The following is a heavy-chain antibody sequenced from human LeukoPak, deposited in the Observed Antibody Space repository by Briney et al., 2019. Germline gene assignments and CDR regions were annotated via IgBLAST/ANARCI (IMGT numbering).Heavy chain of an antibody. CDR3: ARSIVGATSPR. J-gene: IGHJ4*02. CDR1: GFNFRAYW. CDR2: ISSSSSTI. V-gene: IGHV3-48*01. Sequence: GGSLRLSCTTSGFNFRAYWMGWVRQAPGKGLEWVSYISSSSSTIYYADSVKGRFTISRDNAKNSLYLQMNSLRAEDTAVYYCARSIVGATSPRWGQGTLVTVSS. D-gene: IGHD1-26*01.